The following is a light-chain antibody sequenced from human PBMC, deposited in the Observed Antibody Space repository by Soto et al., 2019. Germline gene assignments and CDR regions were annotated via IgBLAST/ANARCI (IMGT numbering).Light chain of an antibody. CDR1: QGISSN. J-gene: IGKJ1*01. CDR3: QQRSNWLWT. V-gene: IGKV3-15*01. CDR2: GAS. Sequence: ELLMTQSPTTLSVTPGERATLSCRASQGISSNLAWYQQKPGQAPRLLIYGASTRATGIPARFSGSGSGTEFTLTISSLQSEDFAVYYCQQRSNWLWTFGQGAKVDIK.